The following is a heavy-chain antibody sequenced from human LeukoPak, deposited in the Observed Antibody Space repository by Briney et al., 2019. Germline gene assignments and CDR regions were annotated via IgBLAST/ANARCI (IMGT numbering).Heavy chain of an antibody. CDR2: ISAYNGNT. D-gene: IGHD6-19*01. Sequence: GASVKVSCKASGYTFTSYGISWVRQAPGQGLEWMGWISAYNGNTNYAQKLQGRVTTTTDTSTSTAYMELRSLRCDDTAVYYCASGLWQWPPGYWGQGTLVTVSS. CDR1: GYTFTSYG. J-gene: IGHJ4*02. CDR3: ASGLWQWPPGY. V-gene: IGHV1-18*01.